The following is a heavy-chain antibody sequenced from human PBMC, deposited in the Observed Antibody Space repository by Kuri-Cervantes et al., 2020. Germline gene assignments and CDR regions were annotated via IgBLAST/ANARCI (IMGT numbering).Heavy chain of an antibody. J-gene: IGHJ4*02. V-gene: IGHV6-1*01. Sequence: SETLSLTCAISGDSVSSNSAAWNWIRQSPSRGLEWLGRTYYRSKWYNDYAVSVKSRITINPDTSKNQFSPQLNSVTPEDTAVYYCARVTLPYSSGWYDWGIFDYWGQGTLVTVSS. CDR2: TYYRSKWYN. D-gene: IGHD6-19*01. CDR1: GDSVSSNSAA. CDR3: ARVTLPYSSGWYDWGIFDY.